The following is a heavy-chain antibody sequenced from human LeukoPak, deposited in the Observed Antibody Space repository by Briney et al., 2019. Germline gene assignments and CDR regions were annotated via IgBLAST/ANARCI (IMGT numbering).Heavy chain of an antibody. V-gene: IGHV4-39*01. CDR2: MYYSGGT. CDR3: ARHASDTAGRFDP. Sequence: SETLSLTCTVSGGSISSSSHYWGWIRQPPGKGLEWIGSMYYSGGTYYNPSLKSRVTISVDTSKNQFSLKLSSVTAADTAVYYCARHASDTAGRFDPWGQGTLVTVSS. D-gene: IGHD5-18*01. CDR1: GGSISSSSHY. J-gene: IGHJ5*02.